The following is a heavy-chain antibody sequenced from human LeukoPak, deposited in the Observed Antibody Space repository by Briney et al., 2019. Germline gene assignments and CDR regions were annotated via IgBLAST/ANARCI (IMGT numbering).Heavy chain of an antibody. CDR3: AKADSWDIVATIAVDY. CDR2: ISSSSSTI. J-gene: IGHJ4*02. D-gene: IGHD5-12*01. CDR1: GFTFSSYS. V-gene: IGHV3-48*01. Sequence: PGGSLRLPCAASGFTFSSYSMNWVRQAPGKGLEWVSYISSSSSTIYYADSVKGRFTISRDNSKNTLYLQMNSLRAEDTAVYYCAKADSWDIVATIAVDYWGQGTLVTVSS.